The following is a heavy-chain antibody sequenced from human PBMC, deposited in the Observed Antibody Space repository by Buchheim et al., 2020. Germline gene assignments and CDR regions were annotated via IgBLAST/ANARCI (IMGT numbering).Heavy chain of an antibody. CDR1: GGTFSSYT. D-gene: IGHD5-24*01. CDR2: IIPILGIA. CDR3: ASSRDGLQSYYYYGMDV. Sequence: QVQLVQSGAEVKKPGSSVKVSCKASGGTFSSYTISWVRQAPGQGLEWIGRIIPILGIANYAQKFQGRVTITADKSTSTAYMELSSLRSEDTAVYYCASSRDGLQSYYYYGMDVWGQGTT. J-gene: IGHJ6*02. V-gene: IGHV1-69*02.